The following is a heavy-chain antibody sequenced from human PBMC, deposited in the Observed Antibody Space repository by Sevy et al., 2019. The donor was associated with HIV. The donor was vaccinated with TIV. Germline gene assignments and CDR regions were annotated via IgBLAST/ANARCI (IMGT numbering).Heavy chain of an antibody. J-gene: IGHJ6*02. V-gene: IGHV1-18*01. CDR3: AGDKDSPYYYGMDV. CDR1: GYTFTSYG. Sequence: ASVKVSCKASGYTFTSYGISWVRQAPGQGLEWMGWISAYNGNTNYAQKLQGRVTMTTDTSTSTAYMELRSLRSDDTAVYYCAGDKDSPYYYGMDVWGQGTTVTVSS. CDR2: ISAYNGNT. D-gene: IGHD2-15*01.